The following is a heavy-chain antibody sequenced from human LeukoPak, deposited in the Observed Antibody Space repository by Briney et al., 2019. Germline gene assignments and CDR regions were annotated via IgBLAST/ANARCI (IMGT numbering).Heavy chain of an antibody. V-gene: IGHV5-51*01. D-gene: IGHD4-17*01. CDR1: GYSFITYW. Sequence: GESLKISCKGSGYSFITYWIGWVRQIPGKGLEWMGIIYPGDSDTKYSPSFRGQVIISVDKSIRTAYLQWSSLKASDTAIYYCATSLRGAYDVWGQGTMVTVSS. CDR3: ATSLRGAYDV. J-gene: IGHJ3*01. CDR2: IYPGDSDT.